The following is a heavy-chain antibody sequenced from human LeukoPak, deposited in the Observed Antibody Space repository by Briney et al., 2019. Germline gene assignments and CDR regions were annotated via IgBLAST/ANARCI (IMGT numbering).Heavy chain of an antibody. J-gene: IGHJ4*02. CDR2: ISGSGNDT. CDR1: GFTFSSYG. CDR3: AKEAVYGDYFDY. Sequence: GGSLRLSCAASGFTFSSYGMSWVRQAPGKGLEWVSAISGSGNDTYYADSVKGRFTISRDNSKNTLYLQMNSLRAEDTAVYYCAKEAVYGDYFDYWGQGTLVTVSS. D-gene: IGHD4-17*01. V-gene: IGHV3-23*01.